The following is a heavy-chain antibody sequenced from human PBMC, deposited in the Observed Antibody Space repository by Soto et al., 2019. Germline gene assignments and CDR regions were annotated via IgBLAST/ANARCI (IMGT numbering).Heavy chain of an antibody. Sequence: SETLSLTCTVSGGSISSGDYYWSWIRQPPGKGLEWIGYIYYSGSTYYNPSLKSRVTISVDTSKNQFSLKLSSVTAADTAVYYCARVFSDSSSFFDPWGQGTLVTVPQ. D-gene: IGHD6-13*01. CDR2: IYYSGST. CDR1: GGSISSGDYY. J-gene: IGHJ5*02. CDR3: ARVFSDSSSFFDP. V-gene: IGHV4-30-4*01.